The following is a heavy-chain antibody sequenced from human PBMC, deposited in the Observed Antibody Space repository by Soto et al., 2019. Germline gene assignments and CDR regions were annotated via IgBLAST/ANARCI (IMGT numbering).Heavy chain of an antibody. J-gene: IGHJ4*02. CDR1: GFTFSGYG. V-gene: IGHV3-30*18. CDR2: ISYHGRNK. D-gene: IGHD3-10*01. CDR3: VKDGSLDVPDVPLEEYYFDH. Sequence: SLRLSCAASGFTFSGYGMHWVRQAPGKGLEWVAVISYHGRNKYYVDSVKGRFTISRDASKNTLYLQMDSVRAEETAVYYCVKDGSLDVPDVPLEEYYFDHWGQVTLVTVSS.